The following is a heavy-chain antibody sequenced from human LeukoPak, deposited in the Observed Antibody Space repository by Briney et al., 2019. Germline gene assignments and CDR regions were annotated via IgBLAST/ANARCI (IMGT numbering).Heavy chain of an antibody. D-gene: IGHD3-22*01. V-gene: IGHV2-70*11. Sequence: SGPALVKPTQTLTLTCTFSGFSLSTSGMCVSWIRQPPGKALEWLARIDWDDDKYYSTSLKTRLTISKDTSKNQVVLTMTNMDPVDTATYYCARTTFGSSGQTYSFDYWGQGTLLTVSS. J-gene: IGHJ4*02. CDR3: ARTTFGSSGQTYSFDY. CDR2: IDWDDDK. CDR1: GFSLSTSGMC.